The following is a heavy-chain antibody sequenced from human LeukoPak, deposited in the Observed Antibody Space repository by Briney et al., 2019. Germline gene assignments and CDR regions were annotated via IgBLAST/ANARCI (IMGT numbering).Heavy chain of an antibody. D-gene: IGHD1-14*01. CDR1: GFTFDDYA. CDR2: ISGDGGST. J-gene: IGHJ5*02. Sequence: TGGSLRLSCAASGFTFDDYAMHWVRQAPGKGLEWVSLISGDGGSTYYADSVKGRFTISRDNSKNSLYLQMNSLGTEDTALYYCAKDIRYNDNWFDPWGQGTLVTVSS. CDR3: AKDIRYNDNWFDP. V-gene: IGHV3-43*02.